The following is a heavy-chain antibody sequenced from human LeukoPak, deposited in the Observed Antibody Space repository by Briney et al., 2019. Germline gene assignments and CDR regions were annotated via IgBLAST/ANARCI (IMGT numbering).Heavy chain of an antibody. Sequence: PSETLSLTCTVSGGSVSSGSYYWSWIRQPPGKGLEWIGYIYYSGSTNYNPSLKSRVTISVDTSKNQFSLKLSSVTAADTAVYYRARDDYGGYYGMDVWGQGTTVTVSS. D-gene: IGHD4-23*01. V-gene: IGHV4-61*01. J-gene: IGHJ6*02. CDR2: IYYSGST. CDR3: ARDDYGGYYGMDV. CDR1: GGSVSSGSYY.